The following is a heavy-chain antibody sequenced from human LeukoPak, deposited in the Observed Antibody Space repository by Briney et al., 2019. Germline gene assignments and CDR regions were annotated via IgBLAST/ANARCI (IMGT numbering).Heavy chain of an antibody. D-gene: IGHD1-14*01. V-gene: IGHV3-30-3*01. Sequence: GGSLRLSCAASGFTFSSYAMHWVRKAPGKGLEWVAVISYDGSNKYYADSVKGRFTISRDNSKNTLYLQMNSLRAEDTAVYYCAKDPGIERVDPWGQGTLVTVSS. CDR1: GFTFSSYA. CDR3: AKDPGIERVDP. J-gene: IGHJ5*02. CDR2: ISYDGSNK.